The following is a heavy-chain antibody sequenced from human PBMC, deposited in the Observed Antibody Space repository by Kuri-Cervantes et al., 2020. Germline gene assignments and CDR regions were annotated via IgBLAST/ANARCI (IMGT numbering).Heavy chain of an antibody. V-gene: IGHV5-51*01. CDR3: ARSGRDGYRTLDY. D-gene: IGHD5-24*01. J-gene: IGHJ4*02. CDR2: IYPDDSDI. CDR1: GYSFTNYW. Sequence: GGSLRLSCQGSGYSFTNYWIDWVRQMPGKGLEWMGIIYPDDSDIRYSPSFQGQVTISVDKSTNTAYLQWSSLKASDTAIYYCARSGRDGYRTLDYWGQGTLVTVSS.